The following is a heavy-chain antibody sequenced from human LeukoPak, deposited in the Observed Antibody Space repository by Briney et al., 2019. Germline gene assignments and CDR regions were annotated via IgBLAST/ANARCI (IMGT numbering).Heavy chain of an antibody. V-gene: IGHV3-23*01. CDR3: ANEIRPNDY. CDR1: GFTFSSHA. Sequence: QPGGSLRLSCGASGFTFSSHAMTWVRQAPGKGLEWVLAISISGDTTYYADAVKGRFTISRDNSKNTVYLQMNSLRAEDTAVYYCANEIRPNDYWGQGTLVTVSS. CDR2: ISISGDTT. J-gene: IGHJ4*02. D-gene: IGHD4-17*01.